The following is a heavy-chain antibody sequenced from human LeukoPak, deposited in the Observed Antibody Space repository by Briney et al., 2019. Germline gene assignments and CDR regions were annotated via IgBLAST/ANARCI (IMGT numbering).Heavy chain of an antibody. Sequence: PSETLSLTCTVSGASISSGSYYWSWLRQHPAKGLEWIGYIYYTGSTYYNPSLKSRVTMSVDTSKNQFSLTLSSVTAADTGVYYCANHCSGGTCYRYYFDHWGQGTLVTVSA. CDR1: GASISSGSYY. CDR3: ANHCSGGTCYRYYFDH. V-gene: IGHV4-31*03. CDR2: IYYTGST. D-gene: IGHD2-15*01. J-gene: IGHJ4*02.